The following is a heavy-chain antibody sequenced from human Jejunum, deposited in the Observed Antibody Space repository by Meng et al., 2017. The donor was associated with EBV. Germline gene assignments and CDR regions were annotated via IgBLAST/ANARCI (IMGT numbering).Heavy chain of an antibody. V-gene: IGHV3-30-3*01. J-gene: IGHJ4*02. CDR2: ISYDGSNK. Sequence: VRLVESGGGVVQPWSARVIACAASGFTFSSYAMQWVRQAPGKGVEWVALISYDGSNKYYADSVKGRFTISRDSSKNTLFLQMNSLRAEDTAVYYCVREIRGYYSAYWGQGALVTVSS. CDR1: GFTFSSYA. CDR3: VREIRGYYSAY. D-gene: IGHD3-3*01.